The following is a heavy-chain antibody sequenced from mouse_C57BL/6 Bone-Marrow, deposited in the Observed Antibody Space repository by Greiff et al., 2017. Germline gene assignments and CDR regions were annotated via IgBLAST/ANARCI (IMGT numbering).Heavy chain of an antibody. CDR1: GYTFTSYW. D-gene: IGHD1-1*01. Sequence: QVQLQQPGAELVKPGASVKMSCKASGYTFTSYWITWVKQRPGQGLEWIGDIYPGSGSTNYNEKFKSKATLTVDTSSSTAYMQLSSLTSEDSAVYYCASLITTVVGCYFDYWGQGTTLTVSS. J-gene: IGHJ2*01. V-gene: IGHV1-55*01. CDR3: ASLITTVVGCYFDY. CDR2: IYPGSGST.